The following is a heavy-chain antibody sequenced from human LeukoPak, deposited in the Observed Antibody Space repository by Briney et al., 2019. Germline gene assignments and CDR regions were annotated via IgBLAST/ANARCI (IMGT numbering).Heavy chain of an antibody. CDR2: ISSSGSTI. D-gene: IGHD3-22*01. V-gene: IGHV3-48*03. CDR1: GLTFSIYE. J-gene: IGHJ4*02. Sequence: GGSLRLSCAASGLTFSIYEMNWVRQAPGKGLEWVSYISSSGSTIYYADSVKGRFTISRDNAKNSLYLQMNSLRAEDTAVYYCASVPYDSSGYYYFSFDYWGQGTLVTVSS. CDR3: ASVPYDSSGYYYFSFDY.